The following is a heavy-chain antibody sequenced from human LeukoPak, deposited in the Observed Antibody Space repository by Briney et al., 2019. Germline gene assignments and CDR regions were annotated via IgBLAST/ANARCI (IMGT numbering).Heavy chain of an antibody. CDR1: GFTFSSYA. CDR2: ISSSGDT. V-gene: IGHV3-23*01. D-gene: IGHD3-10*01. Sequence: GGSLRLSCAASGFTFSSYAMSWVRQAPGKGLEWVSAISSSGDTYYADSVKGRFTISRDNSKNTLYLQMNSLRAEDTAVYYCARDVAWFGESYWGQGTLVTVSS. CDR3: ARDVAWFGESY. J-gene: IGHJ4*02.